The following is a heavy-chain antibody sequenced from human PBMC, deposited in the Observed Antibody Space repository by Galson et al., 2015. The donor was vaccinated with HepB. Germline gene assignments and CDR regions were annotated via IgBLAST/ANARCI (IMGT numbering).Heavy chain of an antibody. D-gene: IGHD6-13*01. CDR2: ISAYNGNT. J-gene: IGHJ6*03. CDR1: GYTFTSYG. V-gene: IGHV1-18*01. CDR3: ARAEYSSTWYGNYYYYYYMDV. Sequence: SVKVSCKASGYTFTSYGISWVRQAPGQGLEWMGWISAYNGNTNYAQKLQGRVTMTTDTSTSTAYMELRSLRSADTAVYYCARAEYSSTWYGNYYYYYYMDVWGKATTVTVSS.